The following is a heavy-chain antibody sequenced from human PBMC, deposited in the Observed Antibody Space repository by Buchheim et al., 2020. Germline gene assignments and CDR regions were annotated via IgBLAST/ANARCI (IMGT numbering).Heavy chain of an antibody. Sequence: VQLVESGGALVQPGQSLRLSCEAPGIAFRGYSMNWVRQAPGRGLEWLSHITSDSATIYYADSVKGRFTVSRDNATNSVFLEMNSLRDEDTGVYFCARSFSYWSGNWFDTWGQGT. CDR2: ITSDSATI. CDR1: GIAFRGYS. D-gene: IGHD1-26*01. V-gene: IGHV3-48*02. J-gene: IGHJ5*02. CDR3: ARSFSYWSGNWFDT.